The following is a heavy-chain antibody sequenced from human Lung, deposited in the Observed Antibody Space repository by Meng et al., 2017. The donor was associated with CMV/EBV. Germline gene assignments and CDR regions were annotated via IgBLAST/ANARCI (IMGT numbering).Heavy chain of an antibody. CDR1: GLRFSDHA. D-gene: IGHD4-17*01. Sequence: GESLKISCRVSGLRFSDHAMHWVRQAPGKELEWVAVISYDGSTKYFADSVKGRFTISRDNSRNTLFLQMNSLRPQDTAVYYCARHLYGDEYFLDYWGQGTRVTVSS. CDR2: ISYDGSTK. J-gene: IGHJ4*02. CDR3: ARHLYGDEYFLDY. V-gene: IGHV3-30*04.